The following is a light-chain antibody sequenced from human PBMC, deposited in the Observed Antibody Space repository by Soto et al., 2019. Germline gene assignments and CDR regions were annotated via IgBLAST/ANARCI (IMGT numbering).Light chain of an antibody. CDR2: LNSDGSH. CDR1: SGHSNYA. Sequence: QLLLTQSPSASATLGASVKLTCTLSSGHSNYAIAWHQQQPEKGPRYLMKLNSDGSHSKGDGIPDRFSGSSSGAERYLTISSLQSEDEADYYCQTWVTGIQIFGGGTKVTV. J-gene: IGLJ2*01. V-gene: IGLV4-69*01. CDR3: QTWVTGIQI.